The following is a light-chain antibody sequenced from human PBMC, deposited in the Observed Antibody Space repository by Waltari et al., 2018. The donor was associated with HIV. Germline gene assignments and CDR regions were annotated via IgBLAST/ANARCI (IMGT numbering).Light chain of an antibody. J-gene: IGLJ2*01. CDR2: YVS. CDR1: NIGSKS. Sequence: SYVLTQPPSVSVAPGKTARITCGGNNIGSKSVNWYQQKPGQAPLLVIFYVSSRPSGSPERFSGSNSGNTATLTISRVEAGDEADYYCRVWDSSSDHVVFGGGTNLTVL. V-gene: IGLV3-21*04. CDR3: RVWDSSSDHVV.